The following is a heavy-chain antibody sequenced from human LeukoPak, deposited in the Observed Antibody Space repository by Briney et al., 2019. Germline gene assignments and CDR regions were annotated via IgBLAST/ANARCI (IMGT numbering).Heavy chain of an antibody. V-gene: IGHV3-23*01. D-gene: IGHD3-3*01. Sequence: GGSLRLSCAASGFTFSTYTMAWVRQAPGGGLEWVSGISDNGGRTYYAYSVKGRFEISRDDSNSTLYLQMNSLRAEDTAVYYCAKGDDLFRPFDYWGQGTLVTVSS. CDR3: AKGDDLFRPFDY. CDR2: ISDNGGRT. J-gene: IGHJ4*02. CDR1: GFTFSTYT.